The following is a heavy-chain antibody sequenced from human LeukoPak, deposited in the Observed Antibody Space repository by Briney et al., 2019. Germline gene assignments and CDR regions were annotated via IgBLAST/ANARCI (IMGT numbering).Heavy chain of an antibody. V-gene: IGHV1-2*02. CDR2: INPNSGGT. J-gene: IGHJ4*02. CDR3: ARAGDILTGYYSPFDY. D-gene: IGHD3-9*01. Sequence: ASVKVSCKASGYTFTGYYMHWVRQAPGQGLEWMGWINPNSGGTNYAQKFQGRVTMTRDTSISTAYMELSRLRSDDTAVYYCARAGDILTGYYSPFDYWGQGTLVTVPS. CDR1: GYTFTGYY.